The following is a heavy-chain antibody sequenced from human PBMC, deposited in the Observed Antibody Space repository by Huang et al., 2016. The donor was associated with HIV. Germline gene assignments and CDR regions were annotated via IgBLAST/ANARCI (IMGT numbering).Heavy chain of an antibody. D-gene: IGHD4-17*01. CDR3: ARTLWKYGDYGYFDS. CDR2: INHSGTT. Sequence: HVQLQQWGAGLLKPSEPLSLTCAVNGGSFSDYYWTWIRQSPGKGLEWIGEINHSGTTNYNPSIKSRVTMSIDRSRRQWSLKVKSVTAADTAIYYCARTLWKYGDYGYFDSWGQGALVTVSS. V-gene: IGHV4-34*01. CDR1: GGSFSDYY. J-gene: IGHJ4*02.